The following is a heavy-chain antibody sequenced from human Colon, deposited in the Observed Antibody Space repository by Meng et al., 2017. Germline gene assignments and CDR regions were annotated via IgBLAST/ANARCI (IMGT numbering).Heavy chain of an antibody. CDR2: VHDSGDT. CDR3: ARDPSNRGAFFDP. V-gene: IGHV4-31*11. CDR1: GGSISGDGYY. Sequence: VPLQGSGPGLVKPSQTLALTWVVSGGSISGDGYYWSWIRQHPGKGLEWIGYVHDSGDTYYKSSLKSRITISIDTSENQFPLKLKSVTAADTAVYYCARDPSNRGAFFDPWGQGTLVTVSS. J-gene: IGHJ5*02. D-gene: IGHD3-10*01.